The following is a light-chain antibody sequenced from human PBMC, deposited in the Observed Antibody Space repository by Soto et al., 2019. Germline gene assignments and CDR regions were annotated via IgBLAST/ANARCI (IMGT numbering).Light chain of an antibody. Sequence: ALTHPASVSGSPGQSITISCTGTSSDVGGYNFVSWYQQHPGRAPKLLIYEVSRRPSGVSNRFSGSKSGDTASLTISGLQAEDEADYYCYSYRGYYTRVFGTGTKVTVL. CDR2: EVS. CDR3: YSYRGYYTRV. V-gene: IGLV2-14*01. CDR1: SSDVGGYNF. J-gene: IGLJ1*01.